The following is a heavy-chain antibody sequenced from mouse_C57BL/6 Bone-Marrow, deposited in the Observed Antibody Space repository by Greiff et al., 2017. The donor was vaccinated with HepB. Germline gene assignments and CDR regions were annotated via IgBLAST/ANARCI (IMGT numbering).Heavy chain of an antibody. CDR2: ISYDGSN. V-gene: IGHV3-6*01. Sequence: ESGPGLVKPSQSLSLTCSVTGYSITSGYYWNWIRQFPGNKLEWMGYISYDGSNNYNPSLKNRISITRDTSKNQFFLKWNSVTTEDTATYYCARGAYWGQGTLVTVSA. CDR3: ARGAY. J-gene: IGHJ3*01. CDR1: GYSITSGYY.